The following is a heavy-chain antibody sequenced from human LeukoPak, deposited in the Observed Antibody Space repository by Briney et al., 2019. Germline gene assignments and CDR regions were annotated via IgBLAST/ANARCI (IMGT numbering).Heavy chain of an antibody. CDR2: INHGGST. CDR3: ARGRGRSGWRQGDY. V-gene: IGHV4-34*01. D-gene: IGHD6-19*01. CDR1: GGSFSGYY. Sequence: PSETLSLTCAVYGGSFSGYYWSWVRQPPGKGLEWIGEINHGGSTNYSPSLKSRVTISADTSKNHFSLRLSSVTAADTAVYYCARGRGRSGWRQGDYWGQGTLVTVPS. J-gene: IGHJ4*02.